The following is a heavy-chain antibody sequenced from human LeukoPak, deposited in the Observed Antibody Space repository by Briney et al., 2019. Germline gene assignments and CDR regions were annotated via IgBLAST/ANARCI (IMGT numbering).Heavy chain of an antibody. J-gene: IGHJ5*02. CDR1: GYSISSGYY. CDR3: ARDPGKFWSGYGNWFDP. Sequence: SETLSLTCTDSGYSISSGYYWGWIRQPPGKGLEWIGSIYHSGSTYYNPSLKSRVTISVDTSKNQFSLKLSSVTAADTAVYYCARDPGKFWSGYGNWFDPWGQGTLVTVSS. CDR2: IYHSGST. V-gene: IGHV4-38-2*02. D-gene: IGHD3-3*01.